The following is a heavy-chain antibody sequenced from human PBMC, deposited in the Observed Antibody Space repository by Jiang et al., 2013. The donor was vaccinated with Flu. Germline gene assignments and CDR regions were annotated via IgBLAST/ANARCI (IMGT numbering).Heavy chain of an antibody. V-gene: IGHV4-39*02. CDR2: IYYTGAT. CDR1: GGSISSSSYF. CDR3: ARRQYTNSPLDY. J-gene: IGHJ4*02. Sequence: GPGLVKPSETLSLTCTVSGGSISSSSYFWAWIRQSPGKGLEWIGNIYYTGATYYNPSLKSRVTISVDRSKNHFSLKLSSVTAADTAVYYCARRQYTNSPLDYWGQGALVTVSS. D-gene: IGHD6-6*01.